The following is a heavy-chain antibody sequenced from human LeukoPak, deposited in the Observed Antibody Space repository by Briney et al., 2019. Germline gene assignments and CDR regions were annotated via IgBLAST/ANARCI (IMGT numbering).Heavy chain of an antibody. CDR1: GGSISSYY. D-gene: IGHD2-8*01. CDR2: IYTSGST. Sequence: SETLSLTCTVSGGSISSYYWSWIRQPAGKGLEWIGRIYTSGSTNYNPSLTSRVTMSVDTSKNQFSLKLSSVTAADTAVYYCARAGVLMVYAYPNWFDPWGQGTLVTVSS. CDR3: ARAGVLMVYAYPNWFDP. J-gene: IGHJ5*02. V-gene: IGHV4-4*07.